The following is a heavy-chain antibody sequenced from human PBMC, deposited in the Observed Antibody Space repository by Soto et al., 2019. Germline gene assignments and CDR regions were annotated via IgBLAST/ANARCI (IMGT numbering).Heavy chain of an antibody. CDR1: GFTFSDHY. CDR2: TRNKANSYST. J-gene: IGHJ4*02. CDR3: VRTSHYGSGSWNFDY. Sequence: EVQLVESGGGLVQPEGSLRLSCAASGFTFSDHYMDWVRQAPGKGLEWVGRTRNKANSYSTEYAASVRGRFTISRDESKNSLYLQMNSLKTEDTAVYYCVRTSHYGSGSWNFDYWGQGTLVTVSS. V-gene: IGHV3-72*01. D-gene: IGHD3-10*01.